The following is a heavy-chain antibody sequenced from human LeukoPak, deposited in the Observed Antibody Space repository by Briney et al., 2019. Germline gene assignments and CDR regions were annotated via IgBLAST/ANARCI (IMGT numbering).Heavy chain of an antibody. CDR2: ISAYNGNT. D-gene: IGHD6-13*01. V-gene: IGHV1-18*01. CDR3: ARARGEYSSSLDYYYYGMDV. Sequence: ASVKVSCKASGYTFTSYGFSWVRQAPGQGLEWMGWISAYNGNTNYAQKLQGRVTMTTDTSTSTAYMELRSLRSDDTAVYYCARARGEYSSSLDYYYYGMDVWGQGTTVTVSS. CDR1: GYTFTSYG. J-gene: IGHJ6*02.